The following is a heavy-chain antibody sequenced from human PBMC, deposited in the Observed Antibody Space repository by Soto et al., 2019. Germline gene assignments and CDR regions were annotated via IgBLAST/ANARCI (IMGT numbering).Heavy chain of an antibody. CDR1: GGTFSSYT. D-gene: IGHD1-26*01. CDR2: IIPILVIA. V-gene: IGHV1-69*02. J-gene: IGHJ4*02. Sequence: QVQLVQSGAEVKKPGSSVKVSCKASGGTFSSYTISWVRQAPGQGLEWMGRIIPILVIANYAQKFQGRVTITADKSPRTAYMELSSLRSQYTAVYYGASDWDLPFDYCGQGPLVTFSS. CDR3: ASDWDLPFDY.